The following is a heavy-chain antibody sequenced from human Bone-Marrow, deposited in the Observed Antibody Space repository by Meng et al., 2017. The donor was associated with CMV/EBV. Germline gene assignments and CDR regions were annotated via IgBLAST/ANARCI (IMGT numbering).Heavy chain of an antibody. V-gene: IGHV3-23*01. D-gene: IGHD2-2*01. Sequence: GESLKISCAASGLTFSSYPMTWVRQAPGKGLEWVSAISGDSGYTHYADSVEGRFSISRDNSRNTLYLQMNSLRAEDTAVYYCARVGDRYCSSTSCSPVDYWGQGTLVTVSS. CDR1: GLTFSSYP. J-gene: IGHJ4*02. CDR2: ISGDSGYT. CDR3: ARVGDRYCSSTSCSPVDY.